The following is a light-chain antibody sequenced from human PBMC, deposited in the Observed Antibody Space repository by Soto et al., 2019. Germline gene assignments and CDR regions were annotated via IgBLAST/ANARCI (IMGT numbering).Light chain of an antibody. Sequence: DLQMTQSPSSLSASVGDRVTITCRASQSISSYLNWYQQKPGKAPKLLIYAASSLQSGVPSRFSGSGSGTDFTLTISSLQPEDFATYSCQQSYSTPLTFGGGTKVEIK. CDR2: AAS. J-gene: IGKJ4*01. CDR3: QQSYSTPLT. CDR1: QSISSY. V-gene: IGKV1-39*01.